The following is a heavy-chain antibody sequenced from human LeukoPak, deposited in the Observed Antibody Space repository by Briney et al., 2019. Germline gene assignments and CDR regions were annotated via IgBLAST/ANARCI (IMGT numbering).Heavy chain of an antibody. V-gene: IGHV1-18*01. D-gene: IGHD3-10*01. J-gene: IGHJ3*02. CDR2: ISAYNGNT. CDR3: ARGRSRFGEFWDAFDI. CDR1: GYSFTNFG. Sequence: ASVMVSCKASGYSFTNFGISWVRQAPGQGLEWMGWISAYNGNTKYAQNSQGRVTMTTDTSTTTAFMELRSLRSDDTAVYYCARGRSRFGEFWDAFDIWGQGTVVTVSS.